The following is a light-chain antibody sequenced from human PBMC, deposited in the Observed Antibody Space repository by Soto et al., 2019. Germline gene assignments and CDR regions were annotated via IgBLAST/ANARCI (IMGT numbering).Light chain of an antibody. Sequence: QSALTQPASVSGSPGQSITISCTGTGSDVGGYNYVSWYQQHPGKAPKLMIYDVSNRPSGVSNRFSGSKSGNTASLTISGLQAEDEADYYSSSYTSSSSPHVFRTVTKVTVL. CDR3: SSYTSSSSPHV. J-gene: IGLJ1*01. CDR2: DVS. CDR1: GSDVGGYNY. V-gene: IGLV2-14*01.